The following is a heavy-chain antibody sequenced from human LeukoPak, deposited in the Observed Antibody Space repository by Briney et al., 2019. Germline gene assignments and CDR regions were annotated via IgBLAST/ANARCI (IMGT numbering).Heavy chain of an antibody. CDR2: ISGSGGST. Sequence: GGSLRLSCAASGFTFSSYAMSWVRQAPGKGLGWVSAISGSGGSTYYADSVKGRFTISRDNSKNTLYLQMNSLRAEDTAVYYCATDTIAAARNSGDYWGQGTLVTVSS. CDR1: GFTFSSYA. D-gene: IGHD6-13*01. V-gene: IGHV3-23*01. CDR3: ATDTIAAARNSGDY. J-gene: IGHJ4*02.